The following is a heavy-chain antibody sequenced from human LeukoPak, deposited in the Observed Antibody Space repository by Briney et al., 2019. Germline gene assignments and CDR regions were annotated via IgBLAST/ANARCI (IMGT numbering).Heavy chain of an antibody. CDR1: GYTFTRYD. CDR2: MNPNCGNA. Sequence: GASVKVSCKASGYTFTRYDINWVRQATGQGLEWVGWMNPNCGNAGYAQKFQGRVTMTRNTYISRAYMELSSLRSEDTAVYYCAGGIAVASTGFDSWGQGTLVTVSS. D-gene: IGHD6-19*01. J-gene: IGHJ4*02. CDR3: AGGIAVASTGFDS. V-gene: IGHV1-8*01.